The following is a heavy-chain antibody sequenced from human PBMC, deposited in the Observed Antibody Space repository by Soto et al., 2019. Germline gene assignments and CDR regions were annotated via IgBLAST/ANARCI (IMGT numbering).Heavy chain of an antibody. V-gene: IGHV3-23*01. D-gene: IGHD6-19*01. CDR3: AKDMGQWVETFDY. CDR2: ISAGGGGT. Sequence: GSLRLSCAGSGFTLTRSAVGWVRQAPGKGLEWVSGISAGGGGTYYADSVKGRFTISRDISKNTVYLQMNGLRVEDTAVYYCAKDMGQWVETFDYWGPGILVTVSS. CDR1: GFTLTRSA. J-gene: IGHJ4*02.